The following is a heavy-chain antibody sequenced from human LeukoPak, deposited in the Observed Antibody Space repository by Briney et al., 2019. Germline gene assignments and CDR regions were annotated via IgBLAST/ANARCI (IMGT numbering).Heavy chain of an antibody. J-gene: IGHJ4*02. D-gene: IGHD3-10*01. Sequence: SETLSLTCTVSGGSISSYYWSWIRQPPGKGLEWIGYIYYSGSTNYNPSLKSRVTISVDTSKNQFSLKLCSVTAADTAVYYCARISPGLLLWFGEPSHFDYWGQGTLVTVSS. CDR3: ARISPGLLLWFGEPSHFDY. V-gene: IGHV4-59*01. CDR2: IYYSGST. CDR1: GGSISSYY.